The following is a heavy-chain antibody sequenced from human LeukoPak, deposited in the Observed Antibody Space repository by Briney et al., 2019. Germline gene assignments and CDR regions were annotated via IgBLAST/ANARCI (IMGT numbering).Heavy chain of an antibody. CDR2: INSDGSST. CDR3: ARDGPSIAADFDC. D-gene: IGHD6-6*01. CDR1: GFTFSSYW. V-gene: IGHV3-74*01. Sequence: PGGSLRLSCAASGFTFSSYWMHWVRQAPGKGLVWVSRINSDGSSTSYADSVKGRFTISRDNAKNSLYLQMNSLRAEDSAVYYCARDGPSIAADFDCWGQGTLVTVSS. J-gene: IGHJ4*02.